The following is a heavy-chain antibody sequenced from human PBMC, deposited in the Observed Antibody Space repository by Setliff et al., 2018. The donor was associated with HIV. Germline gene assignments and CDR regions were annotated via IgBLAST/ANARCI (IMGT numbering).Heavy chain of an antibody. CDR2: IYYVGWS. CDR3: ARAGMGALRSLFDY. J-gene: IGHJ4*02. CDR1: GASLQSYY. Sequence: PSETLSLTCSVSGASLQSYYWSWIRQPAGKGLQWIGRIYYVGWSKYNPSLEDRVTMSVDTSNNQFSLKLSSVTAADTAIYYCARAGMGALRSLFDYWGQGTLVTVSS. D-gene: IGHD1-26*01. V-gene: IGHV4-4*07.